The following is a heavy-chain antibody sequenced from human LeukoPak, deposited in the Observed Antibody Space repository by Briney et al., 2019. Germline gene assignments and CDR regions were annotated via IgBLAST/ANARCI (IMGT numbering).Heavy chain of an antibody. D-gene: IGHD6-19*01. V-gene: IGHV3-21*01. Sequence: PGGSLRLSCAASGFTFSSYSMNWVRQAPGKGLEWVSSISSSSSYIYYEDSVKGRFTISRDNAKNSLYLQMNSLGDEDTAVYYCARVGTGIAVAGMIDYWGQGTLVTVSS. CDR3: ARVGTGIAVAGMIDY. CDR2: ISSSSSYI. J-gene: IGHJ4*02. CDR1: GFTFSSYS.